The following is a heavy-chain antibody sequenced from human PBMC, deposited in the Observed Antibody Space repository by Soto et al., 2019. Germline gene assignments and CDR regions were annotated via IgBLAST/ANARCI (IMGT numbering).Heavy chain of an antibody. CDR2: IYHTGRT. J-gene: IGHJ4*02. V-gene: IGHV4-31*01. Sequence: QVQLQEMGPGLVKPSQTLTITCTVSGDSVHSAYWSWIRQLPGKGLEWLGNIYHTGRTFYNPSLKRLVAISIDTSKPIYSLEVRSVPAADTAVYYCARTDAYNSSFFDSWGQGTVVTVSS. D-gene: IGHD6-6*01. CDR1: GDSVHSAY. CDR3: ARTDAYNSSFFDS.